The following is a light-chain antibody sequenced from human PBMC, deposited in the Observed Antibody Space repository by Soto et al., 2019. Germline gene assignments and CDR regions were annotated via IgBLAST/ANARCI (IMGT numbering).Light chain of an antibody. J-gene: IGKJ1*01. V-gene: IGKV1-5*03. Sequence: DIQMTQSPSTLSGSVGDRVTITCRASQTISSWLAWYQQKPGKAPKLLIYKASTLKSGVPSRFSGSGSGTEFTLTISSLQPDDFATYYCQNYNSYSEACGQGTKGAIK. CDR2: KAS. CDR1: QTISSW. CDR3: QNYNSYSEA.